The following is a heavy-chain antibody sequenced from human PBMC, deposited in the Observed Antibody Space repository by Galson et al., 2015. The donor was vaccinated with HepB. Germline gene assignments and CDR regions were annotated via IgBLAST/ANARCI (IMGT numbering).Heavy chain of an antibody. CDR2: ITSDETYR. CDR1: GFAFRNSY. D-gene: IGHD4-23*01. CDR3: ARDGGNHNFDH. Sequence: SLRLSCAASGFAFRNSYIHWVRHAPGKGLVWVARITSDETYRIYADSVKGRFAISRDNTKTTVYLQMNSLRAEDTAVYYCARDGGNHNFDHWGQGTPVTVSS. J-gene: IGHJ4*02. V-gene: IGHV3-74*01.